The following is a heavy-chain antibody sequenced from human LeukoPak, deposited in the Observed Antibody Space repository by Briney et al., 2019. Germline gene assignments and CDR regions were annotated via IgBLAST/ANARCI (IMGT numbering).Heavy chain of an antibody. V-gene: IGHV3-48*01. CDR2: ISSSSGAI. CDR3: ARDSDPEQYYDFWSGPFYGMDV. D-gene: IGHD3-3*01. Sequence: GGSLRLSCAASGFTFTTYTMNWVRQTPGKGLEWVSFISSSSGAIYYADSVKGRFTISRDNAKNSLFLQMNSLRAEDTAVYYCARDSDPEQYYDFWSGPFYGMDVWGQGTTVTVSS. J-gene: IGHJ6*02. CDR1: GFTFTTYT.